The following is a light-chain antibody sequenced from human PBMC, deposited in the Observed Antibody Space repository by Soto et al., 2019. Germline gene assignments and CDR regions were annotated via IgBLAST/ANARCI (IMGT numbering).Light chain of an antibody. V-gene: IGLV2-14*01. CDR1: SSDVGGYNY. Sequence: QSALTQPASVSGSPGQSITISCTGTSSDVGGYNYVSWYQQHPGKAPKLMIYDVSNRPSGVSNRVSGSKSGNTASLTISGLQAEDEADYDCSSYTSSSTLGVFGGGTQLTVL. CDR2: DVS. CDR3: SSYTSSSTLGV. J-gene: IGLJ2*01.